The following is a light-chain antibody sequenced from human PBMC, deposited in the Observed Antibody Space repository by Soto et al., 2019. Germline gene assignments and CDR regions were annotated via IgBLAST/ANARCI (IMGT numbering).Light chain of an antibody. Sequence: QSVLTQPPSVSGAPGQRVTISCTGSSSNIGAGYDVHWYQQLPGTAPKLLIYGNSNRPSGVPDRFSGSKSGTSASLAITGLQAEDDADYYCQSYDSSLSAVFGGGTKLTVL. CDR2: GNS. V-gene: IGLV1-40*01. CDR3: QSYDSSLSAV. J-gene: IGLJ2*01. CDR1: SSNIGAGYD.